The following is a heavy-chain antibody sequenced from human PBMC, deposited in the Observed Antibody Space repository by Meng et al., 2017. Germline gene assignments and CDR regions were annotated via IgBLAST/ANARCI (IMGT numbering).Heavy chain of an antibody. CDR2: IYYSGST. CDR3: ARLRMIEPKLYYYYGMDV. CDR1: GGSISSYY. V-gene: IGHV4-59*01. J-gene: IGHJ6*02. D-gene: IGHD3-22*01. Sequence: ETLSLTCTVSGGSISSYYWSWIRQPPGKGLEWIGYIYYSGSTNYNPSLKSRVTISVDTSKNQFSLKLSSVTAADTAVYYCARLRMIEPKLYYYYGMDVWGQGTTVTVSS.